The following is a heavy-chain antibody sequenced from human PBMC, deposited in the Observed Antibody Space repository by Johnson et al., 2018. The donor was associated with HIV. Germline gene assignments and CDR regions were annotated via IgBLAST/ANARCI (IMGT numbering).Heavy chain of an antibody. D-gene: IGHD3-9*01. Sequence: VQLVESGGGVAQPGRSLRLSCAASGFTFSSYGMHWVRQAPGKGLEWVAVISYDGSNKYYADSVKGRFTISRDNSKNTLYLQMNSLRAEDTAVYYCARGDYDILTGYAFDIWGKGTMVTVSS. CDR2: ISYDGSNK. V-gene: IGHV3-30*03. CDR1: GFTFSSYG. J-gene: IGHJ3*02. CDR3: ARGDYDILTGYAFDI.